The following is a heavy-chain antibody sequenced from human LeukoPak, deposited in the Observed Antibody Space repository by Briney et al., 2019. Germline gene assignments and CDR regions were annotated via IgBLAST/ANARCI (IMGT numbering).Heavy chain of an antibody. CDR1: GGSNSSYY. CDR2: IYTTGSS. Sequence: SETLSLTCTVSGGSNSSYYWSWIRQPAGKGLEWLGRIYTTGSSNCNPSLKSRVTMSVDTSKNQFSLKLSSVTAADTAVYYCARDNPVAGNRGIDYWGQGTLVTVSS. V-gene: IGHV4-4*07. J-gene: IGHJ4*02. CDR3: ARDNPVAGNRGIDY. D-gene: IGHD6-19*01.